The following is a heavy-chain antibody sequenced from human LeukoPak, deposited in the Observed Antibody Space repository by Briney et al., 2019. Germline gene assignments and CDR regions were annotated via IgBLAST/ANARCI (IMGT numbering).Heavy chain of an antibody. CDR3: ARGGGIAARRYYYYYMDV. Sequence: ASVKVSCKASGYTFTDYYMHWVRQAPGQGLEWMGWINPHSGGTDHAQKFQGRVTMTRDTSISTAYMELSRLRSDDTAVYYCARGGGIAARRYYYYYMDVWGKGTTVTVSS. CDR2: INPHSGGT. D-gene: IGHD6-6*01. J-gene: IGHJ6*03. V-gene: IGHV1-2*02. CDR1: GYTFTDYY.